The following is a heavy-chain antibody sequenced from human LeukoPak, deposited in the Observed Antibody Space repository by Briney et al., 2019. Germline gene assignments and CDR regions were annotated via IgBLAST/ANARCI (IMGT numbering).Heavy chain of an antibody. D-gene: IGHD6-19*01. Sequence: GGSLRLSCAASVFTFSGYIKNCAPHAPGKGREWVSFIGTSGNTIYYTDSVRGRLTVSRDNAKNSLYLQMNSLRAEDAAVYYCARDQWLDYWGQGTLVTVSS. CDR2: IGTSGNTI. CDR1: VFTFSGYI. V-gene: IGHV3-48*01. CDR3: ARDQWLDY. J-gene: IGHJ4*02.